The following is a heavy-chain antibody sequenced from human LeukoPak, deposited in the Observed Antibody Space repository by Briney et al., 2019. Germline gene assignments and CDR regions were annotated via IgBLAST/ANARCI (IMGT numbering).Heavy chain of an antibody. Sequence: GGSLRLSCAASGFTFSSYSMNWVRQAPGKGLEWVSSISSSSSYIYYADSVKGRFTISRDNAKNSLYLQMNSLRAEDTAVYYCARSRFLEWSLSDGMDVWGQGTTVTVSS. D-gene: IGHD3-3*01. V-gene: IGHV3-21*01. CDR2: ISSSSSYI. CDR1: GFTFSSYS. J-gene: IGHJ6*02. CDR3: ARSRFLEWSLSDGMDV.